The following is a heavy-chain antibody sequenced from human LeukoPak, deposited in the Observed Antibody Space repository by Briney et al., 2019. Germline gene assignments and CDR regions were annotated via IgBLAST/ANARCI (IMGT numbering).Heavy chain of an antibody. D-gene: IGHD6-13*01. CDR3: ARERFSSSWYGGEFGY. J-gene: IGHJ4*02. CDR2: ISYDGSNK. Sequence: GGSLRLSCAASGFTLSSYAMHWVRQAPGKGLEWVAVISYDGSNKYYADSVKGRFTISRDNSKNTLYLQMNSLRTEDTAVYYCARERFSSSWYGGEFGYWGQGTLVTVSS. V-gene: IGHV3-30-3*01. CDR1: GFTLSSYA.